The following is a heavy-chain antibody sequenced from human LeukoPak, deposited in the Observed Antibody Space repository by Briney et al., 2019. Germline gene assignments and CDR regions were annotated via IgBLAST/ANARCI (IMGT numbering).Heavy chain of an antibody. J-gene: IGHJ4*02. CDR3: AKTPETHYYDFSGYYYYFDY. CDR1: GFTFTNYA. CDR2: IGGSGGGT. V-gene: IGHV3-23*01. D-gene: IGHD3-22*01. Sequence: PGESLTLSCAASGFTFTNYAMSWVRQAPGKGLEWVSSIGGSGGGTYYADSVKSRFTISRDNSKNTLYLQMTGLRAEDTAIYYCAKTPETHYYDFSGYYYYFDYWGQGTLVTVSS.